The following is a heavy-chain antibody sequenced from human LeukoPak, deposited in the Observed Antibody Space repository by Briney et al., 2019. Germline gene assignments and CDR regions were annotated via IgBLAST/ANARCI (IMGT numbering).Heavy chain of an antibody. J-gene: IGHJ3*02. CDR3: ASPNHGGHDDFDI. V-gene: IGHV3-7*01. Sequence: GGALRLSCAASGFTFSSSYMNWVRQAPGEGREWVATMNQDGSVKNYVDSVKGRFTISRDNAKNSLSLQMNSLRAEDTAVYYCASPNHGGHDDFDIWGQGTLVTVSS. CDR2: MNQDGSVK. D-gene: IGHD4-23*01. CDR1: GFTFSSSY.